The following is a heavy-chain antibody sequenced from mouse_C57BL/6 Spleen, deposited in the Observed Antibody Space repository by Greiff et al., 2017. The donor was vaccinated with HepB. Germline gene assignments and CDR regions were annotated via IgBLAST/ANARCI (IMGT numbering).Heavy chain of an antibody. CDR2: IDPSDSYT. Sequence: QVQLQQSGAELVMPGASVKLSCKASGYTFTSYWMHWVKQRPGQGLEWIGEIDPSDSYTNYNQKFKGKSTLTVDKSSSTAYVQLSSLTSEDSAVYYCARRWLLGGMDYWGQGTSVTVSS. CDR1: GYTFTSYW. V-gene: IGHV1-69*01. J-gene: IGHJ4*01. CDR3: ARRWLLGGMDY. D-gene: IGHD2-3*01.